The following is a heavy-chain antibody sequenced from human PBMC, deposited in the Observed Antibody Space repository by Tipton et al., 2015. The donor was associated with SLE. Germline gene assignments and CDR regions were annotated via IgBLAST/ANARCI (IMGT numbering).Heavy chain of an antibody. Sequence: SLRLSCAASGFTLSSYWMSWVRQAPGKGPEWVANINQDGSEKYYVDSVKGRFTISRDNAKNSLYLQMNSLRAEDTAVYYCAGWRTYSINDYWGQGTLVTVSS. J-gene: IGHJ4*02. CDR3: AGWRTYSINDY. D-gene: IGHD1-26*01. CDR1: GFTLSSYW. CDR2: INQDGSEK. V-gene: IGHV3-7*03.